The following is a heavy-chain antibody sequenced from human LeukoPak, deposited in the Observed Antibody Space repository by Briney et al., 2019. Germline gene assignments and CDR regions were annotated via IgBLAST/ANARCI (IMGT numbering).Heavy chain of an antibody. CDR1: GFTFSSHA. Sequence: PGGSLRLSCAASGFTFSSHAMSWVRQAPGKGLGWVSMITSGSGTTYYADSVKGRFIISRDISKNTLFLQMNSLRAEDTAVYYCAKGGVPGTHYFDYWGQGTLVTVSS. D-gene: IGHD6-19*01. CDR3: AKGGVPGTHYFDY. V-gene: IGHV3-23*01. J-gene: IGHJ4*02. CDR2: ITSGSGTT.